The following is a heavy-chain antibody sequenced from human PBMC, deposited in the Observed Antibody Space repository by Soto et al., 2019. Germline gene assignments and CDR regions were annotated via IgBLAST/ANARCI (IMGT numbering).Heavy chain of an antibody. J-gene: IGHJ2*01. Sequence: QVRPQESGPGLVKPSDTMSLTCTISDDSVGGHYWSWIRQPAGKRLEWIGRINFSGNTNINPSLESRVTISVDASRKQLYLRLNSLTAGDSAVYFCARESDFSGRFGVWYFDLWGRGTLVTVSS. CDR3: ARESDFSGRFGVWYFDL. D-gene: IGHD6-19*01. CDR2: INFSGNT. V-gene: IGHV4-4*07. CDR1: DDSVGGHY.